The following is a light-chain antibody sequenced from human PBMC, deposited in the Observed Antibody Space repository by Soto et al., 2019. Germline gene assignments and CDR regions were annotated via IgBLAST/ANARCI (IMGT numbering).Light chain of an antibody. CDR1: SSNIGAGYD. V-gene: IGLV1-40*01. CDR2: GNS. Sequence: QSVLTQPPSVFGATGQRVPISCTGSSSNIGAGYDVHWYQQLPGTAPELLISGNSNPPSGVPDRFSGSKSGTAASLAITGLQAEDEADYYCQSYDSSLSGSVVFGGGTKLTVL. CDR3: QSYDSSLSGSVV. J-gene: IGLJ2*01.